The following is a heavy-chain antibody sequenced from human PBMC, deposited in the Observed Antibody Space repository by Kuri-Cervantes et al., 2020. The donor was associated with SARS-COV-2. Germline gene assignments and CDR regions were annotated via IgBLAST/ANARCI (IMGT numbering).Heavy chain of an antibody. J-gene: IGHJ3*02. CDR2: IIPIIGIA. CDR1: GGTFSSYA. D-gene: IGHD6-19*01. CDR3: ARRTNVIAVACTFWAFDI. V-gene: IGHV1-69*10. Sequence: SVQVSCKASGGTFSSYAISWVRQAPGQGLEWMGGIIPIIGIANYAQEFQGRVMITADKSTSTAYLELSSLRSEDTAVYYCARRTNVIAVACTFWAFDIWGQGTMVTVSS.